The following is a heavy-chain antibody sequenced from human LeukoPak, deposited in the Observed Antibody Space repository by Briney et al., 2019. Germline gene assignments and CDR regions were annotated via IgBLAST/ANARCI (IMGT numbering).Heavy chain of an antibody. CDR2: INVGNGNT. V-gene: IGHV1-3*01. Sequence: ASVKVSCKASGYTLTTYAIHWVRQAPGQRLEWMGWINVGNGNTKYSQKFQDRVTITRDTSASTAYMELSSLRSEDTAVYYCASNDLDYSNNNREFDHWGQGTLVTVSS. D-gene: IGHD4-11*01. J-gene: IGHJ4*02. CDR3: ASNDLDYSNNNREFDH. CDR1: GYTLTTYA.